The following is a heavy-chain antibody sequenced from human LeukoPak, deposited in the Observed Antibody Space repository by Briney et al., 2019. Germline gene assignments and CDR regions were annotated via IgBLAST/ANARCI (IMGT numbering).Heavy chain of an antibody. CDR2: IYYSGST. J-gene: IGHJ6*02. Sequence: SETLSLTCTVSGGSISSYYWSWIRQPPEKGLEWIGYIYYSGSTNYNPSLKSRVTISVDTSKNQFSLKLSSVTAADTAVYYCARGLVVVVAATRGMDVWGQGTTVTVSS. V-gene: IGHV4-59*12. CDR3: ARGLVVVVAATRGMDV. D-gene: IGHD2-15*01. CDR1: GGSISSYY.